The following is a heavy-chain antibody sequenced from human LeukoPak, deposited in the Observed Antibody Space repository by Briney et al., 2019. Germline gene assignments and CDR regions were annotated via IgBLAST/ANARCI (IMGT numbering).Heavy chain of an antibody. D-gene: IGHD2-2*01. J-gene: IGHJ4*02. CDR1: GYTFTGYY. CDR3: TRVSCSSTSCSKNDY. CDR2: FSPNSGGT. V-gene: IGHV1-2*02. Sequence: ASVKVSCKASGYTFTGYYMHWVRQAPGQGLEWMGWFSPNSGGTNYAQEFQGRVTMTRDTSISTAYMELSRLRSDDTAVYYCTRVSCSSTSCSKNDYWGQGTLVTVS.